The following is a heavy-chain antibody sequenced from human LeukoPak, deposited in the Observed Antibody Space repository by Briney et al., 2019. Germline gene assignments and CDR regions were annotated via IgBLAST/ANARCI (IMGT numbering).Heavy chain of an antibody. J-gene: IGHJ4*02. CDR1: GGSLSSYY. CDR3: ARGGSSSSWPFYY. CDR2: IHYSGST. V-gene: IGHV4-59*01. Sequence: PSETLSLTCTVSGGSLSSYYWSWIRQPPGKELEWIGYIHYSGSTNYNPSLKSRVTMSVDTSKNQFSLKLTSVTAADTAVYYCARGGSSSSWPFYYWGQGTLVTVSS. D-gene: IGHD6-13*01.